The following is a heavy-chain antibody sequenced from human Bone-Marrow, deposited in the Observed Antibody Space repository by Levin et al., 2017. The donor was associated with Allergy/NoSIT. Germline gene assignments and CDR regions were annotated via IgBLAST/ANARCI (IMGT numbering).Heavy chain of an antibody. CDR3: ARDRPNSYGLDY. D-gene: IGHD5-18*01. CDR1: GFTFSSYA. Sequence: PGESLKISCAASGFTFSSYAMHWVRQAPGKGLEWVAVISYDGSNKYYADSVKGRFTISRDNSKNTLYLQMNSLRAEDTAVYYCARDRPNSYGLDYWGQGTLVTVSS. V-gene: IGHV3-30*04. CDR2: ISYDGSNK. J-gene: IGHJ4*02.